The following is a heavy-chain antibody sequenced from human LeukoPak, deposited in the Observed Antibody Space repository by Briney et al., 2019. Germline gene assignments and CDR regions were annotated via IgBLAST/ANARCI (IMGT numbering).Heavy chain of an antibody. V-gene: IGHV3-7*05. CDR1: GLTFSSYL. Sequence: GGSLRLSCAASGLTFSSYLMSWVRQAPGKGLEWVANIKQDGCEQYNVDSVKGRFNISRDNAKNSLFLQMNSLRGEDTAVYYCTREYLTVSYFDYWGQGTLVNVSS. J-gene: IGHJ4*02. CDR2: IKQDGCEQ. CDR3: TREYLTVSYFDY. D-gene: IGHD4-11*01.